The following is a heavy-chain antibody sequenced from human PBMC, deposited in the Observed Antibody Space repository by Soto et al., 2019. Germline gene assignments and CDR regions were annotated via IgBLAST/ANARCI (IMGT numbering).Heavy chain of an antibody. CDR2: IYYTGST. CDR3: AREGVGTFDS. J-gene: IGHJ4*02. CDR1: GVSISSYY. V-gene: IGHV4-59*01. Sequence: PSETLSLSCTVSGVSISSYYWGWIRQPPGKGLEWIGYIYYTGSTNYNPSLKSRVTISVDTSKTQFSLELSSVTAADTAVYYCAREGVGTFDSWGQGVLVT. D-gene: IGHD6-13*01.